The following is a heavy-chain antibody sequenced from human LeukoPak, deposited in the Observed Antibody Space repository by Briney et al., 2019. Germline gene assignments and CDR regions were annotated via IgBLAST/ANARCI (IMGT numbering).Heavy chain of an antibody. CDR2: ISNNGGYR. J-gene: IGHJ4*02. CDR3: AKQLGYCSDGSCYFPY. CDR1: GFTFSSSA. Sequence: GGSLRLSCAASGFTFSSSAMSWVRQAPGKGLEWVSAISNNGGYRYYADSVQGRFTISRDNSKSTLCLQMNSLRAEDTAVYYCAKQLGYCSDGSCYFPYWGQGTLVTVSS. D-gene: IGHD2-15*01. V-gene: IGHV3-23*01.